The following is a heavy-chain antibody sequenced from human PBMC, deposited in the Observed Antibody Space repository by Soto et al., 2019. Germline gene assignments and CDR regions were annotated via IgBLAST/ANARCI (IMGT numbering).Heavy chain of an antibody. V-gene: IGHV4-39*01. J-gene: IGHJ4*02. Sequence: SETLSLTCTVSGGSIRSSNYYWAWVRQPPGKGLEWIANIYYSGDTYFHPSLRSRLTVSVDTSKNQFSLKLSSLTAADTAMYYCASLQVPGNFDYWGQGTLVTVSS. D-gene: IGHD6-13*01. CDR1: GGSIRSSNYY. CDR2: IYYSGDT. CDR3: ASLQVPGNFDY.